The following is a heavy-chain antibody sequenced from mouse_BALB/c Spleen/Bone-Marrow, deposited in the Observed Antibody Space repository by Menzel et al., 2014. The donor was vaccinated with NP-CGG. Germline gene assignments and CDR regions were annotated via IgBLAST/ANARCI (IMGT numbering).Heavy chain of an antibody. D-gene: IGHD2-14*01. Sequence: EVKLVESGGGLVQPGGSLKLSCAASGFTFSSYGMSWVRQTPDKRLELVATINSNGGSTYYPDSVKGRFTISRDNAKNPLYLQMSSLKSEDAAMYYCARPYRYYFDYWGQGTTLTVSS. CDR3: ARPYRYYFDY. V-gene: IGHV5-6-3*01. CDR1: GFTFSSYG. J-gene: IGHJ2*01. CDR2: INSNGGST.